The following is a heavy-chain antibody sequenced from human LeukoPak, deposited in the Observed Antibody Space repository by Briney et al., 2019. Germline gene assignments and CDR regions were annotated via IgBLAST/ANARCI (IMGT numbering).Heavy chain of an antibody. CDR2: IWYDGSNK. CDR3: ANSHYDILTGYYSSYYYYGMDV. J-gene: IGHJ6*02. CDR1: GFTFSSYG. V-gene: IGHV3-33*06. D-gene: IGHD3-9*01. Sequence: PGGSLRLSCAASGFTFSSYGMHWVRQAPGKGLEWVAVIWYDGSNKYYADSVKGRFTISRDNSKNTLYLQMNSLRAEDTAVYYCANSHYDILTGYYSSYYYYGMDVWGQGTTVTVSS.